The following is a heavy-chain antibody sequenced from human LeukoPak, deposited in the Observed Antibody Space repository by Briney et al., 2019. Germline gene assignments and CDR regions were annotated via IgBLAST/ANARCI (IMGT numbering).Heavy chain of an antibody. D-gene: IGHD1-26*01. CDR2: IYYSGST. CDR3: AGGGWWELLPSPYDY. V-gene: IGHV4-39*01. CDR1: GGSISSGTYY. J-gene: IGHJ4*02. Sequence: PSETLSLTCTVSGGSISSGTYYWGWIRQPPGKGLEWIANIYYSGSTYYNPSLKSRVTISVDTSKNQFSLRLSSVTAADTAVYFCAGGGWWELLPSPYDYWGQGTLVTVSS.